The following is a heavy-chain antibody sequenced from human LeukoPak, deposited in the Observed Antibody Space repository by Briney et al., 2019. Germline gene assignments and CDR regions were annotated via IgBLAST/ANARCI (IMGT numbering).Heavy chain of an antibody. CDR2: ISGYNDNT. CDR1: DSSVFKYD. CDR3: ARDEGGFDI. J-gene: IGHJ3*02. Sequence: ASVKVSCKTSDSSVFKYDISWVRQAPGQGLEWMGWISGYNDNTNYAQKLQGRVTMTTDTSTNTAYMELRSLRSDDTAVYYCARDEGGFDIWGQGTMVTVSS. V-gene: IGHV1-18*01.